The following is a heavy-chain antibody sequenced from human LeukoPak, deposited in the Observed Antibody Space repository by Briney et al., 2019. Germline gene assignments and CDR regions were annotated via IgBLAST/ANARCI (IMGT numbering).Heavy chain of an antibody. J-gene: IGHJ4*02. CDR2: INPNSGGT. V-gene: IGHV1-2*02. CDR1: GHTFTSYY. Sequence: ASVKVSCKASGHTFTSYYMHWVRQAPGQGLEWMGWINPNSGGTNYAQKFQGRVTMTRDTSISTAYMELSRLRSDDTAVFYCATSSGWKSNIDYWGQGTLVTVSS. CDR3: ATSSGWKSNIDY. D-gene: IGHD6-19*01.